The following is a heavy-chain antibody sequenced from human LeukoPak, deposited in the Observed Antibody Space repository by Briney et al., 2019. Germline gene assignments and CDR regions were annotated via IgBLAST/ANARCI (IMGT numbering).Heavy chain of an antibody. D-gene: IGHD2-2*02. V-gene: IGHV1-69*13. CDR3: ARTPVTCSSTSCYTGDYYYCYGMDV. Sequence: ASVKVSCKASGGTFSSYAISWERQAPGQGLEWMGGIIPIFGTANYAQKFQGRVTITADESTSTAYMELSSLRSEDTAVYYCARTPVTCSSTSCYTGDYYYCYGMDVWGQGTTVTVSS. J-gene: IGHJ6*02. CDR1: GGTFSSYA. CDR2: IIPIFGTA.